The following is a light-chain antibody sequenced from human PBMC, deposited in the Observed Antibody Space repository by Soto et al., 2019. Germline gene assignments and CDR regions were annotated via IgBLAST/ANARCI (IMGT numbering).Light chain of an antibody. J-gene: IGKJ1*01. CDR3: QQYATSPWT. Sequence: DIQMTQSPSTMAASVGDSVTITCRASDSISPWVAWYQQKPGKAPKLLIYAASTLQSGVPSRFSGSGSGTDFTLTISRLEPEDFAVYYCQQYATSPWTFGQGTKVDIK. CDR2: AAS. V-gene: IGKV1-5*01. CDR1: DSISPW.